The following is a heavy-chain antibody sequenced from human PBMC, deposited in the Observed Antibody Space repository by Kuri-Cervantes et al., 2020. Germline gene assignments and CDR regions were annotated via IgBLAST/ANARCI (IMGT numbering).Heavy chain of an antibody. V-gene: IGHV1-2*02. CDR1: GYTFTGYY. J-gene: IGHJ3*02. CDR2: INPNSGGT. D-gene: IGHD1-26*01. Sequence: ASVKVSCKASGYTFTGYYTHWVRQAPGQGLEWMGWINPNSGGTNYAQKFQGRVTMTRDTSISTAYMELSRLRSDDTAVYYCARGHLVGAPIVVDAFDIWGQGTMVTVSS. CDR3: ARGHLVGAPIVVDAFDI.